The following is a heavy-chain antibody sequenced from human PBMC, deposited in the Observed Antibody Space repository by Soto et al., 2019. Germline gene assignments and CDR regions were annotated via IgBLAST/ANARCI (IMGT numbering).Heavy chain of an antibody. CDR2: ISSSSSYI. Sequence: GGSLRLSCAASGFTFSSYSMNWVRQAPGKGLEWVSSISSSSSYIYYADSVKGRLTISRDNAKNSLYLQMNSLRAEDTAVYYCVRDYYDSSGYYAPFDYWGQGTLVTVSS. V-gene: IGHV3-21*01. D-gene: IGHD3-22*01. J-gene: IGHJ4*02. CDR3: VRDYYDSSGYYAPFDY. CDR1: GFTFSSYS.